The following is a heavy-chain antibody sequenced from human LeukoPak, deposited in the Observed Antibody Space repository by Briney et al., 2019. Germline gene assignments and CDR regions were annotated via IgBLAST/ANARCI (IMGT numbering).Heavy chain of an antibody. CDR2: ISSSSDTI. CDR1: GFTFSTYS. V-gene: IGHV3-48*02. D-gene: IGHD3-10*01. J-gene: IGHJ4*02. Sequence: GGSLRLSCAASGFTFSTYSMNWVRQAPGKGLEWVSYISSSSDTIYYADSVKGRFTISRDNAKNSLYLQMNILRDEDTAVYYCARDVPGVRGVIRFDYWGQGTLVTVSS. CDR3: ARDVPGVRGVIRFDY.